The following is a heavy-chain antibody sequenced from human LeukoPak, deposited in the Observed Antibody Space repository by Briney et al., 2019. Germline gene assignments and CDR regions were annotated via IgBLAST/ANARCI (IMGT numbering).Heavy chain of an antibody. CDR3: ARSGSSGYYY. Sequence: PSETLSLTCTVSGASISSYYWTRIRQPPGKGLDWIGYIHYSGSSNHNPSLKSRATISVDTSKNQISLKLSSVTAADTAVYYCARSGSSGYYYWGQGTLVTVSS. D-gene: IGHD3-22*01. J-gene: IGHJ4*02. CDR1: GASISSYY. CDR2: IHYSGSS. V-gene: IGHV4-59*01.